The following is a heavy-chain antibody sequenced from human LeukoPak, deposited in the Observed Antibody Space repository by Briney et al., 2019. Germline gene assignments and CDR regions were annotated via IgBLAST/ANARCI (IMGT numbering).Heavy chain of an antibody. CDR1: GFTFSKYA. CDR2: ISGSGATS. D-gene: IGHD2-8*01. CDR3: AKDRLVLTVYAFAS. Sequence: PGGSLIHSCAASGFTFSKYAMNWVRQLPGKGLEWVSVISGSGATSSYADSVQGRFTISRDNSKNTVYLQMNSLRPEDTAVYYCAKDRLVLTVYAFASWGQGSLVTVSS. V-gene: IGHV3-23*01. J-gene: IGHJ4*02.